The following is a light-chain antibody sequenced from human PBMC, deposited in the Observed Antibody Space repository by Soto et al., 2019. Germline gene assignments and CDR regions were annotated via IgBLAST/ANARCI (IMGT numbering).Light chain of an antibody. CDR2: KAS. Sequence: DIQMTQSPSTLSASVGDRVTITCRASQSLSSKLAWYQQRPGTAPKLFIYKASSLESGVPSRFSGSESGTEFTLTISSLQPDDLATYYCQQYSEYPWTFGQGTKVGIK. CDR3: QQYSEYPWT. CDR1: QSLSSK. V-gene: IGKV1-5*03. J-gene: IGKJ1*01.